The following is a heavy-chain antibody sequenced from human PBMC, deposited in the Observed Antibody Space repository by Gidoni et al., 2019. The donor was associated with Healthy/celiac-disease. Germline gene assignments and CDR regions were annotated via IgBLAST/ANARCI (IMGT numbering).Heavy chain of an antibody. CDR1: GSTSTNLS. D-gene: IGHD6-19*01. J-gene: IGHJ4*02. CDR2: ISYDGSNK. Sequence: QVQLVESGGGVVQPRRSLRLSCAASGSTSTNLSLPWVRQAPGKGLEWVAVISYDGSNKYYADSVKGRFTISRDNSKNTLYLQMNSLRAEDTAVYYCARGSGYSSGWYVALFTFDYWGQGTLVTVSS. CDR3: ARGSGYSSGWYVALFTFDY. V-gene: IGHV3-30*04.